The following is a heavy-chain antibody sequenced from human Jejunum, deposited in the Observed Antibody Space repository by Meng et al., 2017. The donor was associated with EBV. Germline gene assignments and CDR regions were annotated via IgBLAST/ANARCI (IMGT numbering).Heavy chain of an antibody. CDR3: AKSNDYSLNS. J-gene: IGHJ4*02. D-gene: IGHD4-11*01. CDR1: GDSTSSSHW. CDR2: MHPGGST. V-gene: IGHV4-4*02. Sequence: QVQLQGSGPGLVKPSGTLSLTCAVSGDSTSSSHWWSWVRQPPGKGLEWIGEMHPGGSTNYNPSLKSRVTISVDNSKNQFSLKLTSVTAADTAVYYCAKSNDYSLNSWGQGTLVTASS.